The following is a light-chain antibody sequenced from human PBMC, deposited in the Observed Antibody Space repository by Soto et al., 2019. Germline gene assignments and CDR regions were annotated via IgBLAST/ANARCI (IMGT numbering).Light chain of an antibody. V-gene: IGLV2-11*01. CDR3: CSYAVTFTLV. Sequence: QSALTQPRSVSGSPGQSVTISCTGTSSDVGAYNYVSWYQQHPGKDPKLVIYDVTKRPSGVPDRFSGSKSGNTASLTISGLQAEDEADYYCCSYAVTFTLVFGGGTKLTVL. CDR2: DVT. CDR1: SSDVGAYNY. J-gene: IGLJ2*01.